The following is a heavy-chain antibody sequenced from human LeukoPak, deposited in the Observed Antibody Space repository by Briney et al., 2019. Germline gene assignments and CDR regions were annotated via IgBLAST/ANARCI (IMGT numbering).Heavy chain of an antibody. CDR1: GFTFDDYA. CDR3: AKSVGIAVAAPGYFDY. D-gene: IGHD6-19*01. CDR2: ISWNSGSI. V-gene: IGHV3-9*01. Sequence: PGGSLRLSCAASGFTFDDYAIHWVRQAHGKGLEWVSGISWNSGSIGYADSVKGRFTISRDNAKNSLYMQMNSLRAEDTALYYCAKSVGIAVAAPGYFDYWGQGTLVTVSS. J-gene: IGHJ4*02.